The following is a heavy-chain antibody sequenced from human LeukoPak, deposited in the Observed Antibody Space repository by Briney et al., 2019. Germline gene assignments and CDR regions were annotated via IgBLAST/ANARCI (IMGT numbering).Heavy chain of an antibody. V-gene: IGHV1-46*01. J-gene: IGHJ4*02. CDR3: ARVVPRYCSGGSCYSGSSGWSLGY. D-gene: IGHD2-15*01. CDR2: INPSGGST. CDR1: GYTFTSYY. Sequence: GASVKVSCKASGYTFTSYYMHWVRQAPGQGLEWMGIINPSGGSTSYAQKFQGRVTMTRDTSTSTVYMELSSLRSEDTAVYHCARVVPRYCSGGSCYSGSSGWSLGYWGQGTLVTVSS.